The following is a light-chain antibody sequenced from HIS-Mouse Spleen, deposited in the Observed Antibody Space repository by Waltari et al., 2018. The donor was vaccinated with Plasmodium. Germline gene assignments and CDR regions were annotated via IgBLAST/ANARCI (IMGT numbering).Light chain of an antibody. CDR3: YSTDSSGNHRV. Sequence: SYELTQPPSVSVSPGQTARITCSGHALPKKYAYWYQEKSGQAPVLVIYVDSKLTSGIPERFSGSSSGTMATLTISGAQVEDEADYYCYSTDSSGNHRVFGGGTKLTVL. J-gene: IGLJ3*02. CDR1: ALPKKY. CDR2: VDS. V-gene: IGLV3-10*01.